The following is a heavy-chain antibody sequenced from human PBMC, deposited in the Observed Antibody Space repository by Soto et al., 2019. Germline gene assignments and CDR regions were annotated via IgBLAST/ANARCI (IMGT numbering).Heavy chain of an antibody. D-gene: IGHD1-26*01. CDR2: IYYSGSI. CDR3: ARMRPGRYLFDY. CDR1: GGSISGYY. J-gene: IGHJ4*02. V-gene: IGHV4-59*01. Sequence: QVQLQESGPGLVKPSETLSLTCIVSGGSISGYYWSWIRQPPGKGLEWIAYIYYSGSINYNPSLESRVTISVDTSKNQFSLKLSSVTAAHTAVYYCARMRPGRYLFDYWGQGTLVTVSS.